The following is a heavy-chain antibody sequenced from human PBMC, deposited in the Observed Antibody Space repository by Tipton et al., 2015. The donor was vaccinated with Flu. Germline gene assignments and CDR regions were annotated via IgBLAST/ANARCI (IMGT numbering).Heavy chain of an antibody. D-gene: IGHD2-2*02. J-gene: IGHJ4*02. Sequence: SLRLSCAASGFIVSSDYMSWVRQAPGKGLEWVSVIYSSDSTSYADSVRGRFTNSRDNSKNTLYLQMNSLRAEDTAIYYCAKELGYCRSSTCYKPFDYWGQGTLVTVSS. CDR1: GFIVSSDY. CDR3: AKELGYCRSSTCYKPFDY. V-gene: IGHV3-53*01. CDR2: IYSSDST.